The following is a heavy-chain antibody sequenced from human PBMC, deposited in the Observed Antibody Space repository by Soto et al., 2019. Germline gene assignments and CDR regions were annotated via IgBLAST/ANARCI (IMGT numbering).Heavy chain of an antibody. CDR2: ISGDGQNT. J-gene: IGHJ4*02. Sequence: GGFLSLSSTASGFTFKTYAMNWVRQTPGKGLVWVAAISGDGQNTYSSDSVKGRFTISRDKSKNTLYLHMNSLRVDDTAVYYCARDFGLPWGSGTIGPGYFDYWGQGAQVTVSS. D-gene: IGHD3-10*01. CDR3: ARDFGLPWGSGTIGPGYFDY. V-gene: IGHV3-23*01. CDR1: GFTFKTYA.